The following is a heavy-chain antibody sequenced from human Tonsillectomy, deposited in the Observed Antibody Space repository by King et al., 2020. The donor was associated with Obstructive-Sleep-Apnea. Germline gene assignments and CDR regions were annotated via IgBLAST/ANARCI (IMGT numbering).Heavy chain of an antibody. CDR3: ARQTYYYDSSGYPRGYYFDY. Sequence: LQLQESGPGLVKPSETLSLTCTVSGGSISSYYWSWIRQPPGKGLEWIGYIYYSGSTNYNPSLKSRVTISVDTSKNPFSLKLSSVTAADTAGYYCARQTYYYDSSGYPRGYYFDYWGQGTLVTVSS. V-gene: IGHV4-59*01. D-gene: IGHD3-22*01. CDR1: GGSISSYY. CDR2: IYYSGST. J-gene: IGHJ4*02.